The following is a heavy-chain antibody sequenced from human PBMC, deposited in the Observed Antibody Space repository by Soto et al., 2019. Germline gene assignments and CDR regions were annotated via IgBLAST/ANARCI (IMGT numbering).Heavy chain of an antibody. J-gene: IGHJ4*02. CDR1: GFAFNYFA. CDR2: ISGSGDKT. CDR3: AKGASHAPFEK. Sequence: TGGSLRLSCAASGFAFNYFAMNWVRQAPGKGPEWLSTISGSGDKTFHSDSVKGRFNISRDNSNNKMFLQMNSLRAEDTAIYYCAKGASHAPFEKWGRGTLVTVSS. V-gene: IGHV3-23*01.